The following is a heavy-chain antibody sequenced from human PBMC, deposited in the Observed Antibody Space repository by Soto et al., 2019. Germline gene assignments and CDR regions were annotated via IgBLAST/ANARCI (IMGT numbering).Heavy chain of an antibody. J-gene: IGHJ5*02. CDR1: GFSISSISYY. V-gene: IGHV4-39*01. D-gene: IGHD3-10*01. Sequence: PSATLSLTCTFSGFSISSISYYWVWIRQPPGKGLEWIGSIYYSGSTYYNPSLKSRVTISVDTSKNQFSLKLSSVTAADTAGEDWASITTVRGVTPWGPGTL. CDR2: IYYSGST. CDR3: ASITTVRGVTP.